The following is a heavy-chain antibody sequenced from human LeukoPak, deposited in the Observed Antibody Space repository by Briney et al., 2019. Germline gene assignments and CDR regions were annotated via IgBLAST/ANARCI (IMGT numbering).Heavy chain of an antibody. CDR1: GGSISSYY. V-gene: IGHV4-59*01. Sequence: KTSETLSLTCTVSGGSISSYYWSWIRQPPGKGLEWIGYIYYSGSTNYNPSLKSRVTISVDTSKNQFSLKLSSVIAADTAVYYCARAAVVVTAIAFDYWGQGTLVTVSS. D-gene: IGHD2-21*02. CDR3: ARAAVVVTAIAFDY. J-gene: IGHJ4*02. CDR2: IYYSGST.